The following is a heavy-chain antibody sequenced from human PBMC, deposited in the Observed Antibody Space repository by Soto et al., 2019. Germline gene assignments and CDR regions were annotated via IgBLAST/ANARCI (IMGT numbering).Heavy chain of an antibody. J-gene: IGHJ2*01. D-gene: IGHD3-16*01. CDR3: ARDQLRWIMGYWYFDL. CDR1: GFTFSTYA. Sequence: QVQLVESGGGVVQPGRSLRLACAASGFTFSTYAMHWVRQAPGKGLEWVAVISYDGSNKYYADSVKGRFTISRDSSKNTLYLQMNSLRAEDTAVYYCARDQLRWIMGYWYFDLWGRGTLVTVSS. CDR2: ISYDGSNK. V-gene: IGHV3-30-3*01.